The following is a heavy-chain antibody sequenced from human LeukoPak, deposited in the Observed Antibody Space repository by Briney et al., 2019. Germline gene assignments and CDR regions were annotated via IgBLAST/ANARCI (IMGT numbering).Heavy chain of an antibody. CDR3: ARDPGLRLDS. CDR2: IWYGGSNE. D-gene: IGHD3-3*01. Sequence: VGSLRLSCAAPGFSPSNYAMHWVRQTPGKGLEWVAVIWYGGSNEYYSEFVEDRLAISRDTSRNTLYLQMNNVRAEDTAVYFCARDPGLRLDSWGQGTLVTVS. CDR1: GFSPSNYA. J-gene: IGHJ4*02. V-gene: IGHV3-33*01.